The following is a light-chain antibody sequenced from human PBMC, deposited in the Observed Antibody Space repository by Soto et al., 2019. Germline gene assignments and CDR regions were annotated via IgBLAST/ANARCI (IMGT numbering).Light chain of an antibody. CDR3: SPYTTSNTRQIV. Sequence: QSALTQPASVSGSPGQSITISCTGTSSDVGGYNYVSWYQQHPGKAPKFMIYDVSNRPSGVVNLFSGSKTVNTAPLPTNCRLADDDAAYYCSPYTTSNTRQIVFGTGTKLTVL. V-gene: IGLV2-14*01. CDR2: DVS. J-gene: IGLJ1*01. CDR1: SSDVGGYNY.